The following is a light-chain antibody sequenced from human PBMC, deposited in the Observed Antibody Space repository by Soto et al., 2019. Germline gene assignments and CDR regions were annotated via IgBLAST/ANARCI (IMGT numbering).Light chain of an antibody. Sequence: EIVLTQSPGTLSLSPGERATLSCRASQSVSSSYLAWYQQKPGQAPRLLIYGASSRATGIPDRFSGSGSGTDFTLTISRLEPEDFATYYCQQADSLPRTFGGGTKVEIQ. J-gene: IGKJ4*01. V-gene: IGKV3-20*01. CDR1: QSVSSSY. CDR3: QQADSLPRT. CDR2: GAS.